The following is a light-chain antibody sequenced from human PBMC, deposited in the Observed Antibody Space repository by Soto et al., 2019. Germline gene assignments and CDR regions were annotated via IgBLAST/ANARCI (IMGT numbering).Light chain of an antibody. CDR3: QQYNIWPLWT. Sequence: EIVLTQSPGTLSLSPGDRATLSCSASESVTSSLAWYQQKPGQPPRLLIYAASTRATDVPARFSGGGSETEFTLTISSLQSEDFAVYFCQQYNIWPLWTFGQGTKVDIK. CDR2: AAS. J-gene: IGKJ1*01. CDR1: ESVTSS. V-gene: IGKV3-15*01.